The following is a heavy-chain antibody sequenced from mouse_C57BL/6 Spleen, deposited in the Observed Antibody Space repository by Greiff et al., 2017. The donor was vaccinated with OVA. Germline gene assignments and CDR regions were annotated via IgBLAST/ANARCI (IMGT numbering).Heavy chain of an antibody. CDR3: ARGWLLTSYYYAMDY. J-gene: IGHJ4*01. V-gene: IGHV1-39*01. CDR2: INPNYGTT. Sequence: VQLKQSGPELVKPGASVKISCKASGYSFTDYNMNWVKQSNGKSLEWIGVINPNYGTTSYNQKFKGKATLTVDQSSSTAYMQLNSLTSEDSAVYYCARGWLLTSYYYAMDYWGQGTSVTVSS. D-gene: IGHD2-3*01. CDR1: GYSFTDYN.